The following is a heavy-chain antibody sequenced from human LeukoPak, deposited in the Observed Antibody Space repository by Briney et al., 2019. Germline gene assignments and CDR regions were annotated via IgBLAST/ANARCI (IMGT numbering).Heavy chain of an antibody. CDR2: INPNSGGT. V-gene: IGHV1-2*02. J-gene: IGHJ6*03. CDR1: GYTFTGYY. CDR3: ARHWYQLNRNYYMDV. D-gene: IGHD2-2*01. Sequence: GASVKVSCKASGYTFTGYYMHWVRQAPGQGLEWMGWINPNSGGTNYAQKFQGRVTMTRDTSISTAYMELSRLRSDDTAVYYCARHWYQLNRNYYMDVWGKGTTVTISS.